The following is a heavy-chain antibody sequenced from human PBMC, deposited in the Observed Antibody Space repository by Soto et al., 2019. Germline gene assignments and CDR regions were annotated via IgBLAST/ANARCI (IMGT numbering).Heavy chain of an antibody. D-gene: IGHD6-19*01. J-gene: IGHJ4*02. V-gene: IGHV1-69*13. Sequence: GASVKVSCKASGCTFSSYSISWVRQAPGQGLEWMGGIIPIFGTANYAQKFQGRVTITAGESTSTAYMELSSLRSEDTAVYYCTTEKISHSGLWRLRYYFDSWGQGTLVTVSS. CDR1: GCTFSSYS. CDR3: TTEKISHSGLWRLRYYFDS. CDR2: IIPIFGTA.